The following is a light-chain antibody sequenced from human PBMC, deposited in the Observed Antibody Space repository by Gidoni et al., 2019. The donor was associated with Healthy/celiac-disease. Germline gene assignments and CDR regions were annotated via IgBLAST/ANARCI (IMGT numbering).Light chain of an antibody. Sequence: DIQMTQSPSSLYASVGDRVTITCRASQSISSYLYWYQQKPGKAPKLLIYAASSLQSGVPSRFSGSGSGTDFTLTISSLQPEDFATYYCQQSYSTPRTFGQGTKLEIK. CDR3: QQSYSTPRT. J-gene: IGKJ2*02. CDR1: QSISSY. CDR2: AAS. V-gene: IGKV1-39*01.